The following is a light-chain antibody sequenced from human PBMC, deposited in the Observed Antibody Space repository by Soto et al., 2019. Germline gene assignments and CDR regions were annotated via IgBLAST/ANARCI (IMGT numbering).Light chain of an antibody. CDR3: QQRSNWPT. J-gene: IGKJ5*01. CDR2: DAS. CDR1: QSVSSY. Sequence: EIVLTQSPATLSLSPGERAPLYCRASQSVSSYLAWYQQKQGQAPRLLIHDASNRDTGIPARFSGSGSGTYFTPTISSLHAEDFAVYYFQQRSNWPTFGQGTRLEIK. V-gene: IGKV3-11*01.